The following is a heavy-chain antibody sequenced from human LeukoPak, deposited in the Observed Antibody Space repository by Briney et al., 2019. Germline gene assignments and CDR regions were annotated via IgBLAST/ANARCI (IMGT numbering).Heavy chain of an antibody. V-gene: IGHV3-23*01. Sequence: GGSLRLSCAVSGLTFSDYSMTWVRQAPGKGLFWVSGISAGGGSTYYADSVKGRFTISRDNAKNSLFLQMNSLRDEDTAVYYCASGFSSSPYFDYWGQGTLVTVSS. J-gene: IGHJ4*02. CDR1: GLTFSDYS. CDR3: ASGFSSSPYFDY. D-gene: IGHD6-6*01. CDR2: ISAGGGST.